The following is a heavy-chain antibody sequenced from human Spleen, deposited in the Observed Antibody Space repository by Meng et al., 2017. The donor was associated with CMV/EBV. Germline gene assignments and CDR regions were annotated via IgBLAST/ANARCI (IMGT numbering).Heavy chain of an antibody. V-gene: IGHV1-18*01. CDR3: ARASNFYYAMDL. J-gene: IGHJ6*02. Sequence: ASVKVSCKASGHTFDSYGINWVRQAPGQGLEWIGWISVFSGYTDYAQKVQGRVTLTTDTSTSTAYMELRSLRSDDTAVYYCARASNFYYAMDLWGQGTTVTVSS. CDR2: ISVFSGYT. CDR1: GHTFDSYG.